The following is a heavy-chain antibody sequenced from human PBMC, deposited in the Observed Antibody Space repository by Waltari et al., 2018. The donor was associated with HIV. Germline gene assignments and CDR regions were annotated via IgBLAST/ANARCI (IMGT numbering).Heavy chain of an antibody. CDR2: ISYDGSNK. J-gene: IGHJ4*01. CDR3: AKGGGCSSTSCYCDY. D-gene: IGHD2-2*01. Sequence: QVQLVESGGGVVQPGRSLGLSCAASGFTFSTFAMHWVRQAPGKGLEWVAVISYDGSNKYYADSVKGRFTISRDNSKNTLYLQMNSLRAEDTAVYYCAKGGGCSSTSCYCDYWGQEPWSPSPQ. V-gene: IGHV3-30*18. CDR1: GFTFSTFA.